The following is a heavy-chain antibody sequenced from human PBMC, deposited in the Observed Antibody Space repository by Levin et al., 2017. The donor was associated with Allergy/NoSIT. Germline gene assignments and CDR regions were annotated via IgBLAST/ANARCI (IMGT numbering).Heavy chain of an antibody. CDR3: ARGRDGSFDH. Sequence: GESLKISCAASGFTFSAYDMHWVRQRIGKGLEWISTFNTAGDTHYPDSVKGRFIISRDNAKNSLYLQMDNLGAGETAVYYCARGRDGSFDHWGQGTLVTVSS. J-gene: IGHJ4*02. V-gene: IGHV3-13*01. CDR2: FNTAGDT. D-gene: IGHD5-24*01. CDR1: GFTFSAYD.